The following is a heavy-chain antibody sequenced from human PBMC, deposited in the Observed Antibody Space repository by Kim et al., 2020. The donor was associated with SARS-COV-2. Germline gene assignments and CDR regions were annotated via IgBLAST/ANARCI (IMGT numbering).Heavy chain of an antibody. CDR3: VGSYCQLLYLGYYYYYSDV. Sequence: GGARRLSCAASGFTFSNAWMSWVRQAPGKGLEWVGRIKSKTDGGTTYYAAPVKGRCTISREDSKNTLYLQMNSLKTEDTSVYYCVGSYCQLLYLGYYYYYSDVWGKGTTVTVSS. CDR1: GFTFSNAW. CDR2: IKSKTDGGTT. D-gene: IGHD2-2*02. J-gene: IGHJ6*03. V-gene: IGHV3-15*01.